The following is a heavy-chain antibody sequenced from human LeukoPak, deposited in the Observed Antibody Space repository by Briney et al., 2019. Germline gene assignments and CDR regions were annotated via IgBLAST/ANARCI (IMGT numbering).Heavy chain of an antibody. CDR2: TRNKANSHTT. V-gene: IGHV3-72*01. D-gene: IGHD2-21*01. CDR3: GRVGSHICGFSYLDY. CDR1: GFTFSDYY. J-gene: IGHJ4*02. Sequence: GGSLRLSCAASGFTFSDYYMDWVRQAPGKGLEWVGRTRNKANSHTTEYAASLIGRFTISRDDSKNSLYLQMNSLRTDDTAVYYCGRVGSHICGFSYLDYWGQGPLVTVSS.